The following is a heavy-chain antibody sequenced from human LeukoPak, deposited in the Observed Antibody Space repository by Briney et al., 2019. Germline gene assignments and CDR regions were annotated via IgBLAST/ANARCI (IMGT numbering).Heavy chain of an antibody. D-gene: IGHD2-2*02. Sequence: GASVKVSCKASGGTFSSYAISWVRQAPGQGLEWMGGIIPILGTANYAQKFQGRVTITTDESTSTAYMELSSLRSEDTAVYYCARHKDIVVVPAAIIGWFDPWGQGTLVTVSS. V-gene: IGHV1-69*05. CDR2: IIPILGTA. CDR3: ARHKDIVVVPAAIIGWFDP. CDR1: GGTFSSYA. J-gene: IGHJ5*02.